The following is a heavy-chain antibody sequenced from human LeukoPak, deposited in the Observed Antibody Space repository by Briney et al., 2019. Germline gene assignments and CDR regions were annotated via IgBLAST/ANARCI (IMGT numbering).Heavy chain of an antibody. V-gene: IGHV3-33*01. J-gene: IGHJ3*02. CDR1: GFTFSSYG. D-gene: IGHD5/OR15-5a*01. Sequence: GGSLRLSCAASGFTFSSYGMHWVRQAPGKGLEWAAVIWYDGSNKYYADSVKGRFTISRDNSKNTLYLQMNSLRAEDTAVYYCARCVSDAFDIWGQGTMVTVSS. CDR3: ARCVSDAFDI. CDR2: IWYDGSNK.